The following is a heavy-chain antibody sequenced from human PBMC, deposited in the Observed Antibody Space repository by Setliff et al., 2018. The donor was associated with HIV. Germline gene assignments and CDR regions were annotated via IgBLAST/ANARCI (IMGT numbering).Heavy chain of an antibody. CDR1: GFTFSSYS. CDR3: AREEPFWNGYYYTYYFDS. Sequence: PGGSLRLSCAASGFTFSSYSMNWVRQAPGKGLEWVSSISSNSTYIYYADSLKGRFTISRDNAKNSLYLQMNSLRVEDTAVYYCAREEPFWNGYYYTYYFDSWGQGTLVTVSS. CDR2: ISSNSTYI. D-gene: IGHD3-3*01. V-gene: IGHV3-21*01. J-gene: IGHJ4*02.